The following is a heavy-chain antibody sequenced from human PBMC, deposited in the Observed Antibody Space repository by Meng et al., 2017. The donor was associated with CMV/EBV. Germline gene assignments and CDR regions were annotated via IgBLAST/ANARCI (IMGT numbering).Heavy chain of an antibody. D-gene: IGHD1-1*01. CDR2: IYYSGST. J-gene: IGHJ6*02. V-gene: IGHV4-59*01. Sequence: SETLSLTCTVSGGSIGSYYWSWIRQPPGKGLEWIGYIYYSGSTNYNPSLKSRVTISVDTSKNQFSLKLSSVTAADTAVYYCARELEPSYGMDVWGQGTTVTVSS. CDR3: ARELEPSYGMDV. CDR1: GGSIGSYY.